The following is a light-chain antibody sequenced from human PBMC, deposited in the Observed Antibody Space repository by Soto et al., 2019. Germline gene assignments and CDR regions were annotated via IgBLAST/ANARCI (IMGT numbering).Light chain of an antibody. Sequence: QSALTQPASVSGSPGQSITISCTGTSSDVGNYNFVSWYQHHPGKVPKLMIYEVSNRPSGVSDRFSGSKSGNTASLTISGLQAEDAADYYCSSYTSSSTLVFGTGTKVTV. CDR1: SSDVGNYNF. J-gene: IGLJ1*01. CDR2: EVS. CDR3: SSYTSSSTLV. V-gene: IGLV2-14*01.